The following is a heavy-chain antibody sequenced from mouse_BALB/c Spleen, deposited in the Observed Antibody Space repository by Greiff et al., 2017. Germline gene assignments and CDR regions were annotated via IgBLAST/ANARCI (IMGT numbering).Heavy chain of an antibody. CDR2: INSNGGST. Sequence: EVKLMESGGGLVQPGGSLKLSCAASGFTFSSYGMSWVRQTPDKRLELVATINSNGGSTYYPDSVKGRFTISRDNAKNTLYLQMSSLKSEDTAMYYCARDGDFFAYWGQGTLVTVSA. CDR1: GFTFSSYG. J-gene: IGHJ3*01. CDR3: ARDGDFFAY. D-gene: IGHD2-13*01. V-gene: IGHV5-6-3*01.